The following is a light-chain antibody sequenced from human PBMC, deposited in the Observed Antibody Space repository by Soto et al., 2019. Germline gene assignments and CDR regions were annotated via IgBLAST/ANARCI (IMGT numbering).Light chain of an antibody. CDR1: SGHSSYA. CDR2: VNSDGTH. V-gene: IGLV4-69*01. CDR3: QTWGTGIGV. J-gene: IGLJ1*01. Sequence: QLVLTQSPSASASLGASVKLTCTLSSGHSSYAIAWHQQQPEKGPRYLMKVNSDGTHSKADGIPDRFSGSSSGAERYLTISSLQSEDEADYYCQTWGTGIGVFGTGTKLTVL.